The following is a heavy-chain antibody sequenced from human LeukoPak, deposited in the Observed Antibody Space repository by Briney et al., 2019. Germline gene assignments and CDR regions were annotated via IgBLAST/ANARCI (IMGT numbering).Heavy chain of an antibody. D-gene: IGHD3-9*01. CDR2: IRYDGSNK. V-gene: IGHV3-30*02. CDR1: GFTFSSYG. CDR3: ANRGYDILTGYWNYYYYYGMDV. Sequence: TGGSLRLSCAASGFTFSSYGMHWVRQAPGKGLEWVAFIRYDGSNKYYADSVKGRFTISRDNSKNTLYLQMNSLRAEDTAVYYCANRGYDILTGYWNYYYYYGMDVWGQGTTVTVSS. J-gene: IGHJ6*02.